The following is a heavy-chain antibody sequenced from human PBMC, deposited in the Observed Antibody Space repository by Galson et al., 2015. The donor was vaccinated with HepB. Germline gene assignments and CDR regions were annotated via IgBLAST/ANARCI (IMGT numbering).Heavy chain of an antibody. CDR3: ARHESPWSGYYSWFDP. CDR1: GGSISSSSYY. J-gene: IGHJ5*02. V-gene: IGHV4-39*01. D-gene: IGHD3-3*01. CDR2: IYYSGST. Sequence: SETLSLTCTVSGGSISSSSYYWGWIRQPPGKGLEWIGSIYYSGSTYYNPSLKSRVTISVDTSKNQFSLKLSSVTAADTAVYYCARHESPWSGYYSWFDPWGQGTLVTVSS.